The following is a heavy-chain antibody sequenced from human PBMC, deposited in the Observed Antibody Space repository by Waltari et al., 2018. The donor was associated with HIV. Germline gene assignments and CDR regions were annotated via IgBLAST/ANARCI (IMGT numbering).Heavy chain of an antibody. J-gene: IGHJ5*02. CDR2: INTKTGNP. Sequence: QVQLVQSGSELTKPGASVKVHCKASGSPFTTYDITWVRQDPGHGLAWMGWINTKTGNPTEAQSFTGRFVFSLDTSVSTAYLQISSLKAEDTAVYYCARGWSTSSFGPWGQGTLVTVSS. D-gene: IGHD2-2*01. CDR1: GSPFTTYD. V-gene: IGHV7-4-1*02. CDR3: ARGWSTSSFGP.